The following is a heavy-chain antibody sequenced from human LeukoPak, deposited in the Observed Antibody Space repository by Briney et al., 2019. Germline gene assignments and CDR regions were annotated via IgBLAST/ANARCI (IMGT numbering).Heavy chain of an antibody. CDR2: IYYIGST. V-gene: IGHV4-59*01. J-gene: IGHJ4*02. CDR3: VSSRYSSSWFDY. Sequence: SETLSLTCTVSGGSISSYYWSWIRQPPGKGLEWIGYIYYIGSTNYNPSLKSRVTISVDMSKNQFSLTLSSVTAADTAVYYCVSSRYSSSWFDYWGQGTLVTVSS. CDR1: GGSISSYY. D-gene: IGHD6-13*01.